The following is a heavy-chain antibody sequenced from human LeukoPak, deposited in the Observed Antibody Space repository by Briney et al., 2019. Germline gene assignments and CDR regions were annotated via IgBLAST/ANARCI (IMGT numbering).Heavy chain of an antibody. CDR2: INPHSGGT. CDR1: GYTFTGSY. Sequence: ASVTVSCKASGYTFTGSYIHWVRQAPGQGLEWMGRINPHSGGTDYAQKFQGRVTMTRDTSISTAYMELSRLTSDDSAVYYCARGPYSSGYVFDYWGQGALVTVSS. CDR3: ARGPYSSGYVFDY. J-gene: IGHJ4*02. D-gene: IGHD3-22*01. V-gene: IGHV1-2*06.